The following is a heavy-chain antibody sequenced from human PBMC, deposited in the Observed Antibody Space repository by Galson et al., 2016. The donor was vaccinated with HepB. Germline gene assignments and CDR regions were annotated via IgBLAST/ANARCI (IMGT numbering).Heavy chain of an antibody. CDR1: GGSISSYY. CDR2: IFYTGSS. V-gene: IGHV4-59*01. J-gene: IGHJ4*02. D-gene: IGHD3-3*02. Sequence: SETLSLTCTVSGGSISSYYWSWIRQSPGKGLXWIGYIFYTGSSNYNPSLKSRVTISVDTSKNQFSLKLNSLTAADTAVYHCARADMFGYLDYWGQGTLVAFSS. CDR3: ARADMFGYLDY.